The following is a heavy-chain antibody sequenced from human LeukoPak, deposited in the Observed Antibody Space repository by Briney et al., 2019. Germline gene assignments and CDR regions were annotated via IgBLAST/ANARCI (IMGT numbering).Heavy chain of an antibody. D-gene: IGHD3-10*01. J-gene: IGHJ6*02. Sequence: SETLSLTCTVSGGSISSYYWSWIRQPAGKGLEWIGRIYTSGSTNYNPSLKSRGTISPDTSKNQFSLRLSSVTAADTAVYYCARQGARFGELLSFYAMDVWGQGTTVTVSS. CDR3: ARQGARFGELLSFYAMDV. CDR1: GGSISSYY. V-gene: IGHV4-4*07. CDR2: IYTSGST.